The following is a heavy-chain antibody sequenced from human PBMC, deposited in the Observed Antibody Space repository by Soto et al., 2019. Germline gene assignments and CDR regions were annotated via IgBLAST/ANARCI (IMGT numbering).Heavy chain of an antibody. D-gene: IGHD7-27*01. J-gene: IGHJ4*02. Sequence: PGGSLRLSCAASGFTFSNYYMHWVRQAPGKGLVWVSRLNGDGSSTNYADSVKGRFTISRDNAKNTLYLQMNSLRPEDTAVYYCARSETGKFSYWGQGTLVTVSS. CDR2: LNGDGSST. CDR3: ARSETGKFSY. V-gene: IGHV3-74*01. CDR1: GFTFSNYY.